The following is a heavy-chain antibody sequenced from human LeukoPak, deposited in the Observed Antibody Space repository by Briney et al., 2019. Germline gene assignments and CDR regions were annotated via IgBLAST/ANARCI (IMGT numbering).Heavy chain of an antibody. J-gene: IGHJ4*02. D-gene: IGHD1-1*01. CDR2: ISGSGGRT. V-gene: IGHV3-23*01. CDR3: AKDFTGYGY. CDR1: GFPFSSYA. Sequence: GSLRQSCSAPGFPFSSYAMSSVPQAPGKGLEWVSAISGSGGRTSYADSVKGRFTISRDNPKITLYLQMNSLRAEDMAVYYCAKDFTGYGYWGQGTLVTVSS.